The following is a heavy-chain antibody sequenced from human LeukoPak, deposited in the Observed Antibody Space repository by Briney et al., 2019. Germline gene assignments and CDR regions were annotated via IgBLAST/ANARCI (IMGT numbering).Heavy chain of an antibody. Sequence: SETLSLTCTVSGGSISSYYWSWIRQPAGKGLEWIGRIYTSGSTNYNPSLKSRVTMSVDTSKNQFSLKLSSVTAADTAVYYCARDSPRGYSYGQLWFDPGGQGTLVTVSS. CDR3: ARDSPRGYSYGQLWFDP. CDR2: IYTSGST. J-gene: IGHJ5*02. CDR1: GGSISSYY. D-gene: IGHD5-18*01. V-gene: IGHV4-4*07.